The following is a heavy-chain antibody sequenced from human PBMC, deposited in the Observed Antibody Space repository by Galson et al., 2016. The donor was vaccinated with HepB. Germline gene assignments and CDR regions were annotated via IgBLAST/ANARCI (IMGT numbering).Heavy chain of an antibody. J-gene: IGHJ6*02. CDR3: ERDYAAYSGPARYYPFEKDV. Sequence: SLRLSCAASGFTVSRSYMSWVRQAPGKGLEWVSIVHSGGRTYYSASVKGRFTISRNTSKNTPHLQMNSLRADDTAVYYCERDYAAYSGPARYYPFEKDVWGQGTTVTVSS. V-gene: IGHV3-66*01. CDR1: GFTVSRSY. D-gene: IGHD1-26*01. CDR2: VHSGGRT.